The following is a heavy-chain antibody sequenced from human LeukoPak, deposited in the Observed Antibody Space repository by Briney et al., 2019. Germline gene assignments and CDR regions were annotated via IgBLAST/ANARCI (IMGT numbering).Heavy chain of an antibody. Sequence: GGSLRLSCAVSGFTLSNYWMHWVRQTPGKGLVLVSHISTDGTTTDYADSVKGRFTFSRDNSKNTLYLQMNNLRVDDTAVYYCSRVGGSSGFDSWGQGTLVTVSS. V-gene: IGHV3-74*01. CDR1: GFTLSNYW. CDR2: ISTDGTTT. J-gene: IGHJ4*02. D-gene: IGHD6-6*01. CDR3: SRVGGSSGFDS.